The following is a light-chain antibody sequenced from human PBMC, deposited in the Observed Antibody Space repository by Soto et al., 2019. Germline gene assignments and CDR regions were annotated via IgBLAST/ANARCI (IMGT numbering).Light chain of an antibody. J-gene: IGLJ2*01. V-gene: IGLV4-69*01. Sequence: QLVLTKSPSASASLGASVKLTCTLSSGHISYAIAWHQQQPEKGPRYLMKLDSDGSHTKGDAIPDRFSGSSSGAERYLTISSLQAEDEADYYCQTWGTGIHVVFGGGTKVTVL. CDR3: QTWGTGIHVV. CDR2: LDSDGSH. CDR1: SGHISYA.